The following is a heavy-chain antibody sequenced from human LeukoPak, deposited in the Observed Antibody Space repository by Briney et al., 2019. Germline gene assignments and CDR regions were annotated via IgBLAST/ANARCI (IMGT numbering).Heavy chain of an antibody. V-gene: IGHV1-2*02. CDR1: GYTFTGYY. D-gene: IGHD5-18*01. Sequence: GASVKVSCKAFGYTFTGYYMHWVRQAPGHGLEWMGWINPNSGSRSYAQKFQGRVTMTRDTSISTAYMELSRLKSDDTAMYYCARGDGYSYGYLGYWGQGTLVTVSS. CDR3: ARGDGYSYGYLGY. J-gene: IGHJ4*02. CDR2: INPNSGSR.